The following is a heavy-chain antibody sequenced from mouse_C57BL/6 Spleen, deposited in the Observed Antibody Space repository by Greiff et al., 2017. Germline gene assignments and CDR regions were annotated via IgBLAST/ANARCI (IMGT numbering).Heavy chain of an antibody. J-gene: IGHJ2*01. V-gene: IGHV1-26*01. D-gene: IGHD1-1*01. CDR1: GYTFPDYY. CDR2: INPNNGGT. Sequence: VQLQQSGPELVKPGASVKISCKASGYTFPDYYMNWVKQSHGKSLEWIGDINPNNGGTSSNQKFKGKATLTVDKSSSTAYLELRSLTSEDSAVYYCARGGLVYYYGSSYDYFDYWGQGTTRTVSS. CDR3: ARGGLVYYYGSSYDYFDY.